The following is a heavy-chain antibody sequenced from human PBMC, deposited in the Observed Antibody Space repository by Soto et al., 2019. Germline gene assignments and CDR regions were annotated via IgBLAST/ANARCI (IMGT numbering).Heavy chain of an antibody. Sequence: SVKVSCKSSGGTFSSHSINWVRQAPGQGLEWMGGIIPIFGPANFAKKFQGRVTITADESTTTAYMELSSLTSEDTAVYYCATESFTSTGGRIGYHYNAMDVWGQGTTVTVSS. CDR3: ATESFTSTGGRIGYHYNAMDV. J-gene: IGHJ6*02. CDR2: IIPIFGPA. V-gene: IGHV1-69*13. D-gene: IGHD1-1*01. CDR1: GGTFSSHS.